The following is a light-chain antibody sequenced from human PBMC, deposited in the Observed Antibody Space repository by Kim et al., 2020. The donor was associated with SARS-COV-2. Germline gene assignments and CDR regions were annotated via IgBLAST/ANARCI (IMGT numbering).Light chain of an antibody. CDR3: QSYDNSSLGV. V-gene: IGLV6-57*01. CDR1: SGSIASNY. Sequence: NFMLTQPHSVSESPGKTVTISCTRSSGSIASNYVQWYQQRPGSSPTTVIYEDNERPSGVPDRFSGSIDSSSNSAFLTISGLKTEDEADYYCQSYDNSSLGVFGGGTKLTVL. CDR2: EDN. J-gene: IGLJ3*02.